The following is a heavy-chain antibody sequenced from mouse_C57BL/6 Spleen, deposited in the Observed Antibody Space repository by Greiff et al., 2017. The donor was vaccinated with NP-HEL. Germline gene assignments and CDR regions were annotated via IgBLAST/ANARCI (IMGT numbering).Heavy chain of an antibody. CDR2: INPNNGGT. CDR3: ARHSNYGAMDY. CDR1: GYTFTDYY. Sequence: EVQLQQSGPELVKPGASVKISCKASGYTFTDYYMNWVKQSHGKSLEWIGDINPNNGGTSYNQKFKGKATLTVDKSSSTAYMELRSLTSEDSAVYYCARHSNYGAMDYWGQGTSVTVSS. D-gene: IGHD2-5*01. J-gene: IGHJ4*01. V-gene: IGHV1-26*01.